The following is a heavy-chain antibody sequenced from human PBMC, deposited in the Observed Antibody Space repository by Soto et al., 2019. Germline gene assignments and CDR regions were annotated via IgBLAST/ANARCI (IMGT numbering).Heavy chain of an antibody. J-gene: IGHJ4*02. D-gene: IGHD2-15*01. CDR1: GFSLSTSGVG. CDR3: AHRRSYFSGSICYSGFDY. CDR2: LYWDDDK. Sequence: QITLNESGPTLVQPTQTLTLTCPFSGFSLSTSGVGVGWIRQPPEKALEWLALLYWDDDKRYSPSLKSRLTTTKNTSKNQVVPTMANMDPGVPAPHYCAHRRSYFSGSICYSGFDYWGQGTLITVSS. V-gene: IGHV2-5*02.